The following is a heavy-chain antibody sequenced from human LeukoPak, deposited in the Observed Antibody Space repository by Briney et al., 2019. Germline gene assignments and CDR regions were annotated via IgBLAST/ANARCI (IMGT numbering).Heavy chain of an antibody. D-gene: IGHD6-19*01. CDR1: GGSISSYY. CDR2: IYTSGST. V-gene: IGHV4-4*07. CDR3: ARDWYSSGWPNWFDP. Sequence: PSETLSLTCTVSGGSISSYYWSWIRQPAGKGLEWIGRIYTSGSTNYNPSLKSRVTMSVDTSKNQFSLKLSSVTAADTAVYYCARDWYSSGWPNWFDPWGQGTLVTVSS. J-gene: IGHJ5*02.